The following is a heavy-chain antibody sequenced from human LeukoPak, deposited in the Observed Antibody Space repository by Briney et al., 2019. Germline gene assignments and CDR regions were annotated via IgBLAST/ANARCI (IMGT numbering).Heavy chain of an antibody. CDR1: GFTFSSYG. D-gene: IGHD6-6*01. V-gene: IGHV3-30*18. CDR3: AKDRRAYSSFYFDY. Sequence: GRSLRLSCAASGFTFSSYGMHWVRQAPGKGLEWVAVISYDGSNKYYADSVKGRFTISRDNSKNTLYLQMNSLRAEDTAVYYCAKDRRAYSSFYFDYWGQGTLVTVSS. CDR2: ISYDGSNK. J-gene: IGHJ4*02.